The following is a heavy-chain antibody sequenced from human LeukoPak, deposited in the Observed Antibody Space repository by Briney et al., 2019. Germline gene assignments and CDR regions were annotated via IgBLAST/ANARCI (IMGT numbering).Heavy chain of an antibody. D-gene: IGHD3-10*01. CDR1: GFTFSSYW. CDR2: INGDGSST. V-gene: IGHV3-74*01. J-gene: IGHJ6*02. CDR3: ARVVSMVRGASSGMDV. Sequence: PGGSLRLSCAASGFTFSSYWMHWVRQAAGKGLVWVSRINGDGSSTTYADSVRGRFNISRHNAKHTLNLKMSSLRAEDTAVYYCARVVSMVRGASSGMDVWGQGNTVTVFS.